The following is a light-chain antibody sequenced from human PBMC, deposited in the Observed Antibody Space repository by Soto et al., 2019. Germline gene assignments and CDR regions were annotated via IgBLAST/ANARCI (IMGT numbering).Light chain of an antibody. V-gene: IGKV3-15*01. CDR3: QQYNNRRT. Sequence: EIVMTQSPATLSVSPGERATLSCRASQSVSSNLAWYQQKPGQAPRLLIYGASTRATGIPARFSGSGSGTEFTLTFSSLQSEDFAVYYCQQYNNRRTFGQGTKVDIK. CDR1: QSVSSN. J-gene: IGKJ1*01. CDR2: GAS.